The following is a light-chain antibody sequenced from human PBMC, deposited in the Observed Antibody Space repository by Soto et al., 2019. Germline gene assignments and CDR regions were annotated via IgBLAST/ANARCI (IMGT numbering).Light chain of an antibody. V-gene: IGKV3-15*01. J-gene: IGKJ4*01. Sequence: EIVMTQSPATLSVSPGERATLSCRASQSVSSNLAWYQQKPGQAPRLLIYGASTRATGIPARFSGSWSGTDFTLTIISLEPEDFAVYYCQQRSKGLTFGGGTKVDIK. CDR1: QSVSSN. CDR2: GAS. CDR3: QQRSKGLT.